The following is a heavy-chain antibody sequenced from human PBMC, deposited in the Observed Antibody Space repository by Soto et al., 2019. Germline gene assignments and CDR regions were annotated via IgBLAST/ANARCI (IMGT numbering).Heavy chain of an antibody. CDR1: GFTFSSYG. J-gene: IGHJ6*02. V-gene: IGHV3-30*18. CDR3: AKGGKGEVQLTRRTTKYYYGMDV. CDR2: ISYDGSNK. Sequence: GGSLRLSCAASGFTFSSYGMHWVRQAPGKGLEWVAVISYDGSNKYYADSVKGRFTISRDNSKNTLYLQMNSLRAEDTAVYYCAKGGKGEVQLTRRTTKYYYGMDVWGQGTTVTVSS. D-gene: IGHD1-1*01.